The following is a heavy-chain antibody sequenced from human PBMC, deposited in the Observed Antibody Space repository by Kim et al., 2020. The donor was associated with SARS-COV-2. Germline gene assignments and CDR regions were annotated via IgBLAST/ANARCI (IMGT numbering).Heavy chain of an antibody. D-gene: IGHD5-18*01. J-gene: IGHJ6*02. CDR1: GFTFSSYS. CDR2: ISSSSSTI. CDR3: AREGGYSYGYYYYYGMDV. Sequence: GGSLRLSCAASGFTFSSYSMNWVRQAPGKGLEWVSYISSSSSTIYYADSAKGRFTISRDNAKNSLYLQMNSLRDEDTAVYYCAREGGYSYGYYYYYGMDVWGQGTTVTVSS. V-gene: IGHV3-48*02.